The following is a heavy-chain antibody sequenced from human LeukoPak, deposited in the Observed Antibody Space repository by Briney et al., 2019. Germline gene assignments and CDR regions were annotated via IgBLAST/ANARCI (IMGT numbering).Heavy chain of an antibody. CDR2: IYTSGST. Sequence: PSETLSLTCTVSSVSISSYYWSWIRQPAGKGLEWIGRIYTSGSTNYNPSLKSRVTMSVDTSKNQFSLKLSSVTAADTAVYYCASTRQGIFDYWDQGTLVTVSS. CDR3: ASTRQGIFDY. J-gene: IGHJ4*02. CDR1: SVSISSYY. D-gene: IGHD2-2*01. V-gene: IGHV4-4*07.